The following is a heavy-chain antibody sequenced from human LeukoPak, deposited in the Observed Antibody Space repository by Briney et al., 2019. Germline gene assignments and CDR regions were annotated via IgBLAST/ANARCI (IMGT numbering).Heavy chain of an antibody. CDR1: GGSFSGYY. V-gene: IGHV4-34*01. CDR3: ARHRMRDSSGYYQAFDY. D-gene: IGHD3-22*01. CDR2: INHSGST. J-gene: IGHJ4*02. Sequence: ASETLSLTCAVYGGSFSGYYWSWIRQPPGKGLEWIGEINHSGSTNYNPSLKSRVTISVDTSKNQFSLKLSSVTAADTAVYYCARHRMRDSSGYYQAFDYWGQGTLVTVSS.